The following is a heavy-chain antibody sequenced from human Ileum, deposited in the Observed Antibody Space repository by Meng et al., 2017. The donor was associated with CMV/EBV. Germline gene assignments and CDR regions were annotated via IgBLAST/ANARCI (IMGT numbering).Heavy chain of an antibody. V-gene: IGHV4-4*07. CDR1: GDSITSFY. CDR2: IYHGGST. Sequence: VQLQESGPGLVKPSETLSLTCTVSGDSITSFYWSWIRQPAGKALEWIGRIYHGGSTNYNPSLKSRVTLSVDTSKNQFSMRLTSVTAADTAVYYRARGPGGFGDFNFDYWGQGTLVTVSS. CDR3: ARGPGGFGDFNFDY. J-gene: IGHJ4*02. D-gene: IGHD3-16*01.